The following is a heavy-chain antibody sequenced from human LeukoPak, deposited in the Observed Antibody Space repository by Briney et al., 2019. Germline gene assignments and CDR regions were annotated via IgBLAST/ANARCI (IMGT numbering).Heavy chain of an antibody. CDR2: IVVGSGAT. Sequence: SVTVSRTTSGFTFISSAIQWVRQARGQRLEWIGWIVVGSGATSYAHYLQERLTITRDMSTGTAYLELSGLRSEDTGIYYCAAETYTDSCCWFDPWGQGTLVTVSS. CDR3: AAETYTDSCCWFDP. D-gene: IGHD3-16*01. J-gene: IGHJ5*02. V-gene: IGHV1-58*02. CDR1: GFTFISSA.